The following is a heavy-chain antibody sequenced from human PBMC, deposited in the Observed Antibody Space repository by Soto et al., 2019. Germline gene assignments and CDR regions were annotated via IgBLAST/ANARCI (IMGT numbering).Heavy chain of an antibody. D-gene: IGHD6-13*01. CDR3: ASRSPDSSIAAAGTGYFDY. J-gene: IGHJ4*02. V-gene: IGHV4-59*01. Sequence: SETLSRTWTVSGGSISSYYWSWIRQPPGKGLEWIGYIYYSGSTNYNPSLKSRVTISVDTSKNQFSLKLSSVTAADTAVYYCASRSPDSSIAAAGTGYFDYWGQGTLVTVSS. CDR1: GGSISSYY. CDR2: IYYSGST.